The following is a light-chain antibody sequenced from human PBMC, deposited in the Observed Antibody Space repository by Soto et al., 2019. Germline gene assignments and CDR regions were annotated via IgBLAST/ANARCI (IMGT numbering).Light chain of an antibody. CDR1: QSVTSN. J-gene: IGKJ2*01. CDR2: ETS. Sequence: EIVMTQSPASLSVSPGEGATLSCRASQSVTSNLAWYQQKPGQAPRLLIYETSTRATGVPVRFSGSGSGTEFTLAISSLQSEDFAVYYCHQYDNWPYTFGQGTNLEIK. CDR3: HQYDNWPYT. V-gene: IGKV3-15*01.